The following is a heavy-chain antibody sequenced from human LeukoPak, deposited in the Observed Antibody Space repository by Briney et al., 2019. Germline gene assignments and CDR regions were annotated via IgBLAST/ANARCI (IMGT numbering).Heavy chain of an antibody. D-gene: IGHD6-19*01. V-gene: IGHV4-30-4*01. CDR1: GGSISSGDYY. J-gene: IGHJ5*02. CDR3: ARELGLPSGKYNWFDP. CDR2: IYYSGST. Sequence: SETLSLTCTVSGGSISSGDYYWSWIRQPPGKGLEWIGYIYYSGSTYYNPSLKSRVTISVDRSKNQFSLKLSSVTAADTAVYYCARELGLPSGKYNWFDPWGQGTLVTVSS.